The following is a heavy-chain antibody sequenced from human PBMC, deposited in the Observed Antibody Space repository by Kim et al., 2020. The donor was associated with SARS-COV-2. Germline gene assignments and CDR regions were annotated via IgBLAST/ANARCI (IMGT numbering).Heavy chain of an antibody. V-gene: IGHV3-53*01. Sequence: GGSLRLSCAASGFTVSSNYMSWVRQAPGKGLEWVSVIYSGGSTYYADSVKGRFTISRDNSKNTLYLQMNSLRAEDTAVYYCARSTMPHAFDIWGQGTMVTVSS. CDR1: GFTVSSNY. D-gene: IGHD2-2*01. CDR2: IYSGGST. J-gene: IGHJ3*02. CDR3: ARSTMPHAFDI.